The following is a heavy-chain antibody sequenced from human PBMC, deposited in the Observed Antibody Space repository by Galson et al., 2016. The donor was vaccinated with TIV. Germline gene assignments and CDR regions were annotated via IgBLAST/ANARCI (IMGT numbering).Heavy chain of an antibody. J-gene: IGHJ4*02. V-gene: IGHV1-18*01. CDR3: ASGEGEFDYFDSGIYYY. CDR2: ISAYNGNT. CDR1: GYTFTSYG. Sequence: SVKVSCKASGYTFTSYGITWVRQAPGQGLEWMGWISAYNGNTKYVQRLQGRVTMTTDTSTRTAYMELRGLRSDDTAMYYYASGEGEFDYFDSGIYYYWGQGTLVTVSS. D-gene: IGHD3-22*01.